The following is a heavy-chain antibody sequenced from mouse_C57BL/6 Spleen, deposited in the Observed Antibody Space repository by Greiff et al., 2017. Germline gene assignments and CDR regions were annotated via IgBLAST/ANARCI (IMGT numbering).Heavy chain of an antibody. CDR2: INPNNGGT. D-gene: IGHD1-1*01. CDR1: GYTFTDYN. CDR3: AGGDYYGSSYEGYFDY. J-gene: IGHJ2*01. V-gene: IGHV1-22*01. Sequence: EVQLQQSGPELVKPGASVKMSCKASGYTFTDYNMHWVKQSHGKSLEWIGYINPNNGGTSYNQKFKGKATLTVNKSSSTAYMELRSLTSEDSAVYYCAGGDYYGSSYEGYFDYWGQGTTLTVSS.